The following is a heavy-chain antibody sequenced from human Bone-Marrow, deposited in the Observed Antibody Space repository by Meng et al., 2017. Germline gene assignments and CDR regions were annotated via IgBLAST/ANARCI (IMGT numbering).Heavy chain of an antibody. CDR2: ISRKSGSI. CDR3: ATAYYYDSSGYYQDDAFDI. D-gene: IGHD3-22*01. J-gene: IGHJ3*02. V-gene: IGHV3-9*01. Sequence: SLKISCAASGFTFDDYAMHWVRQAPGKGLEWVSGISRKSGSIGYADSVKGRFTISRDNAKNSLYLQMNSLRAEDTALYYCATAYYYDSSGYYQDDAFDIWGQGTMVTVSS. CDR1: GFTFDDYA.